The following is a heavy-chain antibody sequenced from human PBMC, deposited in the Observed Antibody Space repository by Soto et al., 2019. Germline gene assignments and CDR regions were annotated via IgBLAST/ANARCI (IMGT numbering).Heavy chain of an antibody. Sequence: SETLSLTCTVSGGSISSYYWSWIRQPPGKGLEWIGYIYYSGSTNYNPSLKSRVTISVDTSKNQFSLKLSSVTAADTAVYYCARETRLYGDYDSLLFDYWGQGTLVTVSS. J-gene: IGHJ4*02. V-gene: IGHV4-59*01. CDR3: ARETRLYGDYDSLLFDY. CDR2: IYYSGST. D-gene: IGHD4-17*01. CDR1: GGSISSYY.